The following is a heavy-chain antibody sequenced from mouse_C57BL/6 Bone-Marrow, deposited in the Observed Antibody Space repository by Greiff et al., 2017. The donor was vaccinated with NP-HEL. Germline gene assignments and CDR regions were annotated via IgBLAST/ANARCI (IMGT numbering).Heavy chain of an antibody. CDR1: GYTFTDYY. CDR2: IFPGSGST. J-gene: IGHJ1*03. CDR3: AREDYGSSYGYFDV. V-gene: IGHV1-75*01. Sequence: VKLMESGPELVKPGASVKISCKASGYTFTDYYINWVKQRPGQGLEWIGWIFPGSGSTYYNEKFKGKATLTVDKSSSTAYMLLSSLTSEDSAVYFCAREDYGSSYGYFDVWGTGTTVTVSS. D-gene: IGHD1-1*01.